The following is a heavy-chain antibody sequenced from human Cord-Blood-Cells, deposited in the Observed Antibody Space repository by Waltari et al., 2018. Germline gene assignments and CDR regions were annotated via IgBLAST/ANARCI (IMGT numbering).Heavy chain of an antibody. D-gene: IGHD3-3*01. J-gene: IGHJ4*02. CDR1: GGTFSSYA. CDR2: NIPILGIA. V-gene: IGHV1-69*09. Sequence: QVQLVQSGAEVKKPGSSVKVSCKASGGTFSSYAISWVRQAPGQGLEWMGRNIPILGIANYAKKFQGRVTITADKSTSTAYMELSSLRSEDTAVYYCAREVTIFGVVIDYWGQGTLVTVSS. CDR3: AREVTIFGVVIDY.